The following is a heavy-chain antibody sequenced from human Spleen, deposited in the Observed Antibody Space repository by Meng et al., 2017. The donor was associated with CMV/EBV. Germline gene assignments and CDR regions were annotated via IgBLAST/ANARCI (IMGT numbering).Heavy chain of an antibody. CDR2: VRPDGSQR. Sequence: GGSLRLSCAASGFTFSGSWMTWVRQAPGKGLEWVANVRPDGSQRSYVDSVKGRFTISRDNAKNAVYLQMDSLTTEDTAVYYCARGRSCGDWGQGTLVTVSS. J-gene: IGHJ1*01. CDR1: GFTFSGSW. D-gene: IGHD1-26*01. CDR3: ARGRSCGD. V-gene: IGHV3-7*01.